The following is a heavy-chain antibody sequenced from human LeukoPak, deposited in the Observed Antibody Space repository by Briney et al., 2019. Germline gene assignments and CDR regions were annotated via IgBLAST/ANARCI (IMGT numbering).Heavy chain of an antibody. CDR2: IHYGGST. V-gene: IGHV4-59*01. CDR3: ARVGGNWHFDL. D-gene: IGHD6-25*01. J-gene: IGHJ2*01. Sequence: KPSETLSLTCTVSGGSISSYYWSWIRQPPGKGLEWIGYIHYGGSTNYNPSLKSRVTISVDTSKNEFSLKLSSVTAADTAVYYCARVGGNWHFDLWGRGTLVTVSS. CDR1: GGSISSYY.